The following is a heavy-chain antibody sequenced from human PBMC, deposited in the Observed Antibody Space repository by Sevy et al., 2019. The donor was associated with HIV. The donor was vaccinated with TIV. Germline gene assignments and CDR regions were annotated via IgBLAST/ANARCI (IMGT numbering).Heavy chain of an antibody. J-gene: IGHJ4*02. CDR2: INPSGGST. Sequence: ASLKVSCKASGYTFTSYYMHWVRQAPRQGLEWMGIINPSGGSTSYAQKFQGRVTMTRDTSTSTVYMELSSLRSEDTAVYYCARRGYSYGYCDYWGQGTLVTVSS. CDR3: ARRGYSYGYCDY. D-gene: IGHD5-18*01. CDR1: GYTFTSYY. V-gene: IGHV1-46*01.